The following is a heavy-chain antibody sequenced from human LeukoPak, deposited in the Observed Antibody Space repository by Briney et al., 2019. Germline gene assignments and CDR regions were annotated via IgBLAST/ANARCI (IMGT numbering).Heavy chain of an antibody. CDR3: ARAWALDL. J-gene: IGHJ2*01. CDR1: GGSISTYY. CDR2: IKQDGSEK. D-gene: IGHD7-27*01. V-gene: IGHV3-7*01. Sequence: LSLTCTVSGGSISTYYWSWVRQAPGKGLEWVANIKQDGSEKYYVDSVKGRFTISRDNAKNSLYLQMNSLRAEDTAVYYCARAWALDLWGRGTLVTVSS.